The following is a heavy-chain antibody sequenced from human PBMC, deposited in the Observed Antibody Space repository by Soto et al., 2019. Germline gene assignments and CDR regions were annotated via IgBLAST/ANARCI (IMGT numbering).Heavy chain of an antibody. J-gene: IGHJ6*02. CDR3: ARLGFVVPAAMVYYYYGMDV. Sequence: QVQLQESGTGLVKPSETLSLTCTVSGGSISSYYWSWIRQPPGKGLEWIGYSYYSGSTNYNPSLRSRVTISVDTTKKQFSLKLSSVTAADTAVYYCARLGFVVPAAMVYYYYGMDVWGQGTTVTVSS. D-gene: IGHD2-2*01. V-gene: IGHV4-59*08. CDR1: GGSISSYY. CDR2: SYYSGST.